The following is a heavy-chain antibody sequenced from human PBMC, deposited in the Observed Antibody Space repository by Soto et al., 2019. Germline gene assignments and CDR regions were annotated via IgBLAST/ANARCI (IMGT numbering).Heavy chain of an antibody. V-gene: IGHV3-30*18. CDR2: ISYEGLNT. CDR3: AKLIYPLNSSGLDV. Sequence: QVQLVQSGGGVVQPGRSLRLSCATSGFTFSSYDMQWVRHAPGKGLERVALISYEGLNTYYADSVRGRFIISRDNSKNIPSLQMHSLRPDGTAVYYCAKLIYPLNSSGLDVWGQGAKVIVSS. D-gene: IGHD1-1*01. J-gene: IGHJ6*02. CDR1: GFTFSSYD.